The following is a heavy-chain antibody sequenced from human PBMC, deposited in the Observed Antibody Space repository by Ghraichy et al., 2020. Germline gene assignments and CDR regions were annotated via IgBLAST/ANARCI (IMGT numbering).Heavy chain of an antibody. D-gene: IGHD2-15*01. CDR3: GTYGLGCCSDRWYLSFYYNVTDV. V-gene: IGHV5-51*01. CDR1: GYIFTHYW. J-gene: IGHJ6*04. Sequence: GESLNISCKGSGYIFTHYWIGWVRQMPGKGLEWMGMIYTDESIISYSPSFQGQVTISADASTSTAVLQWSSLQASVTAMYYCGTYGLGCCSDRWYLSFYYNVTDVWGEGTKVTVSS. CDR2: IYTDESII.